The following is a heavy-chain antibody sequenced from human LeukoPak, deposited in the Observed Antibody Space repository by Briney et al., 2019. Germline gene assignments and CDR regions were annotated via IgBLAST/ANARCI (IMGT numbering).Heavy chain of an antibody. CDR3: ARGRGSGYYRY. Sequence: KPSETLSLTCAVYGGSLSGYYWSWIRQPPGKGLEWIGEINHSGSTNYNPSLKSRVTISVDTSKNQFSLKLSSVTAADTAVYYCARGRGSGYYRYWGQGTLVTVSS. CDR1: GGSLSGYY. D-gene: IGHD3-22*01. J-gene: IGHJ4*02. CDR2: INHSGST. V-gene: IGHV4-34*01.